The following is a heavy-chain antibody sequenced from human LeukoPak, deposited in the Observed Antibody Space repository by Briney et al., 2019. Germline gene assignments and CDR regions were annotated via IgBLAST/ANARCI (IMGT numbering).Heavy chain of an antibody. CDR1: GFTFSNAW. J-gene: IGHJ4*02. D-gene: IGHD6-6*01. Sequence: GSSRLSCAASGFTFSNAWMSWVRQAPGKGLEWVGRIKSKTDGGTTDYAAPVKGRFTISRDDSKNTLYLQMNSLKTEDTAVYYCATDSSSSSYYWGQGTLVTVPT. V-gene: IGHV3-15*01. CDR2: IKSKTDGGTT. CDR3: ATDSSSSSYY.